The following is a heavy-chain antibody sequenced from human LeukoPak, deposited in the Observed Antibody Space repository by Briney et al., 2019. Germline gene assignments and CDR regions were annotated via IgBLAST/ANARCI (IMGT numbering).Heavy chain of an antibody. CDR2: IIPILGIA. D-gene: IGHD6-13*01. V-gene: IGHV1-69*04. CDR3: ASEVAAAGTVSYRDY. J-gene: IGHJ4*02. CDR1: GGTFSSYA. Sequence: SVKVSCKASGGTFSSYAISWVRQAPGQELEWMGRIIPILGIANYAQKFQGRVTITADKSTSTAYMELSSLRSEDTAVYYCASEVAAAGTVSYRDYWGQGTLVTVSS.